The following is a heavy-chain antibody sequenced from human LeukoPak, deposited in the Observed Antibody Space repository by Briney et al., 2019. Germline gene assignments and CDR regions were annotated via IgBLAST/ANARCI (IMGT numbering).Heavy chain of an antibody. J-gene: IGHJ4*02. V-gene: IGHV3-23*01. Sequence: GGSLRLSCAASGFTFSSYAMSWVRQAPGKGLEWVSAISGSGGSTYYADSVKGRFTISRDNSKNTPYLQMNSLRAEDTAVYYCAKDLSPYDSSGYPAPADYWGQGTLVTVSS. CDR1: GFTFSSYA. CDR2: ISGSGGST. CDR3: AKDLSPYDSSGYPAPADY. D-gene: IGHD3-22*01.